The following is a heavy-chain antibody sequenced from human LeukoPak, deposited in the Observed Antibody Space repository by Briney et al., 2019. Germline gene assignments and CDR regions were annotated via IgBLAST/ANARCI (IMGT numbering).Heavy chain of an antibody. CDR2: ISGGGRSI. D-gene: IGHD3-10*01. CDR1: GFSFSHYA. CDR3: ARSGGFGELDY. J-gene: IGHJ4*02. Sequence: GGSLRLSCAASGFSFSHYAMSWVRQAPGKGLEWVSGISGGGRSIYYTDSVKGRFTVSRDNLKSTLTLQMSGLRAEDTTVYYCARSGGFGELDYWGQGTLVTVSS. V-gene: IGHV3-23*01.